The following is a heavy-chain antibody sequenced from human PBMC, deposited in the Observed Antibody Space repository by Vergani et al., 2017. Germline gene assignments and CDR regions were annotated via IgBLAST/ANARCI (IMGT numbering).Heavy chain of an antibody. CDR1: GESIRSGSHY. V-gene: IGHV4-61*02. J-gene: IGHJ3*02. CDR3: VRVLHTSYILGAFDI. Sequence: QVTLQESGPGLLKPSQTLSLTCTVSGESIRSGSHYWSWIRQPAGKGLEWIGLIDVKGNSNFSPSLESRVTMSADASRGRFSLNLRSVTTSDTAVYYCVRVLHTSYILGAFDIWGQGIKVTVSS. D-gene: IGHD2-21*01. CDR2: IDVKGNS.